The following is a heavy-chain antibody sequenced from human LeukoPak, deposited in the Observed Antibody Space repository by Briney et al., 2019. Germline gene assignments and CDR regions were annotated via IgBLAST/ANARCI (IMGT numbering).Heavy chain of an antibody. J-gene: IGHJ4*02. D-gene: IGHD2-15*01. V-gene: IGHV3-21*01. CDR2: ISSSSSYI. Sequence: GGSLRLSCAASGFTFSSYSMNWVRQAPGKGLEWVSSISSSSSYIYYADSVKGRFTISRDNAKNSLYPQMNSLRAADTAVYYCTGGRVVAAIDYWGQGTLVTVSS. CDR1: GFTFSSYS. CDR3: TGGRVVAAIDY.